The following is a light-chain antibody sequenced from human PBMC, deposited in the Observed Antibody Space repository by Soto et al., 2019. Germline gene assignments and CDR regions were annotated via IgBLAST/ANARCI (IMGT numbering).Light chain of an antibody. J-gene: IGLJ2*01. CDR2: ENN. Sequence: QSVLTQPPSVSAAPGQKVTISCSGFSSNIGNNYVSWYQQVPGTAPKLLIYENNKRPSGIPDRFSGSKSGTSATLDITGLQNGDEADYYCGTWDSSLSAGVFGGGTKLTVL. V-gene: IGLV1-51*01. CDR1: SSNIGNNY. CDR3: GTWDSSLSAGV.